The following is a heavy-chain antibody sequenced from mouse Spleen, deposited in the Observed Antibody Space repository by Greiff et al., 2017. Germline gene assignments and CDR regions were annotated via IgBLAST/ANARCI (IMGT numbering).Heavy chain of an antibody. CDR3: TRPSYYGSSSYYFDY. CDR2: IYPGNSDT. D-gene: IGHD1-1*01. V-gene: IGHV1-5*01. Sequence: VHVKQSGTVLARPGASVKMSCKTSGYTFTSYWMHWVKQRPGQGLEWIGAIYPGNSDTSYNQKFKGKAKLTAVTSASTAYMELSSLTNEDSAVYYCTRPSYYGSSSYYFDYWGQGTTLTVSS. CDR1: GYTFTSYW. J-gene: IGHJ2*01.